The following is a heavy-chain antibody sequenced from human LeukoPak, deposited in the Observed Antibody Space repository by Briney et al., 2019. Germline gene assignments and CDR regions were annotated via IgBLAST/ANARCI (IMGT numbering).Heavy chain of an antibody. J-gene: IGHJ4*02. D-gene: IGHD2-21*02. CDR1: GFTFNSYG. V-gene: IGHV3-30*18. Sequence: GGSLRLSCAASGFTFNSYGMHWVRQAPGKGLEWVAFISYDRNNEHCTDSVKGRFTISRDKSKNTLYLQMNSLRAEDTAVYYCAKDSRHIVVVTAIQSSYFDYWGQGTLVTVSS. CDR2: ISYDRNNE. CDR3: AKDSRHIVVVTAIQSSYFDY.